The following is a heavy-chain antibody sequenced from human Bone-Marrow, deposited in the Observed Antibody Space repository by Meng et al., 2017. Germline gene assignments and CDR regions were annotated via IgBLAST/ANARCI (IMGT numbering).Heavy chain of an antibody. J-gene: IGHJ5*02. Sequence: SETLSLTCTVSGGSISSSDFYWGWIRQPPGKGLEWIAIIYYTGSTYYNSSLKSRVTISVDRSKNQFSLKLSSVTAADTAVYHCLRVVLDCGGGSCDSPAGWFDPWGQGTLVTVSS. D-gene: IGHD2-15*01. CDR2: IYYTGST. CDR1: GGSISSSDFY. V-gene: IGHV4-39*07. CDR3: LRVVLDCGGGSCDSPAGWFDP.